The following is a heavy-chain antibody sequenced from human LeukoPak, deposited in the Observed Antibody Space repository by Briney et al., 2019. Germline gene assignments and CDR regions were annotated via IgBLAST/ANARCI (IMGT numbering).Heavy chain of an antibody. CDR3: VRDSSVTRMDV. Sequence: PRGPLRLSCAASGFTFSSDWMHWVRQAPGEGLVWVPRITNDASSTSYADSVKGRFTISRDNAKNTLYLEMSSLRAEDTAVYYCVRDSSVTRMDVWGKGTTVTVSS. CDR1: GFTFSSDW. D-gene: IGHD4-17*01. J-gene: IGHJ6*04. CDR2: ITNDASST. V-gene: IGHV3-74*01.